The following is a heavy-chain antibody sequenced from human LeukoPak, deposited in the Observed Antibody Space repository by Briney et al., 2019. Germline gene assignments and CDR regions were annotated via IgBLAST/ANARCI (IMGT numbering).Heavy chain of an antibody. V-gene: IGHV1-18*01. Sequence: ASVKVSCKASGYTFTSYGMSWVRQAPGQGLEWMGWISAYNGNTHYAQKLQGRVTMTTDTSTSTAYMELRSLRSEDTAVYYCATGGPPVVVTHSFDYWGQGTLVTVSS. CDR2: ISAYNGNT. CDR1: GYTFTSYG. D-gene: IGHD3-22*01. CDR3: ATGGPPVVVTHSFDY. J-gene: IGHJ4*02.